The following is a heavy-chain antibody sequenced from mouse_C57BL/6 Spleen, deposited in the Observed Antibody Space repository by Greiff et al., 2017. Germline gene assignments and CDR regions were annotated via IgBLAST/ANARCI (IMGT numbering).Heavy chain of an antibody. CDR3: ARYHRTTVVAPYAMDY. D-gene: IGHD1-1*01. CDR1: GYTFTSYG. J-gene: IGHJ4*01. CDR2: IYPRSGNT. Sequence: VQLQQSGAELARPGASVKLSCKASGYTFTSYGISWVKQRTGQGLEWIGEIYPRSGNTYYNEKFKGKATLTADKSSSTAYMELRSLTSEDSAVYFYARYHRTTVVAPYAMDYWGQGTSVTVSS. V-gene: IGHV1-81*01.